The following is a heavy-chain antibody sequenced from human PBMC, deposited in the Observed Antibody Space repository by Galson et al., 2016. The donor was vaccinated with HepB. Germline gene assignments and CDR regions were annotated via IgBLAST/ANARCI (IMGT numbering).Heavy chain of an antibody. J-gene: IGHJ4*02. CDR2: TSSSGSST. V-gene: IGHV3-23*01. Sequence: SLRLSCAASGFMFRTYAMTWVRQAPGKGLEWVSGTSSSGSSTYYADSVKGRFTMSRDNSNNTLFLQMSSLRVDDTAVYYCAKQSSSWVTPYYFDSWGQGTLVTVSS. CDR3: AKQSSSWVTPYYFDS. CDR1: GFMFRTYA. D-gene: IGHD6-13*01.